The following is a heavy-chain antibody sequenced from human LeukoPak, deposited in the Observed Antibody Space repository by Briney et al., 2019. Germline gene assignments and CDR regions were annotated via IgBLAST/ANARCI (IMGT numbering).Heavy chain of an antibody. CDR1: GYSISSGYY. D-gene: IGHD3-22*01. CDR2: IYHSGST. V-gene: IGHV4-38-2*02. J-gene: IGHJ4*02. CDR3: AREGHDSSGYYDFDY. Sequence: SETLSLTCTVSGYSISSGYYWGWIRQPPGKGLEWIGSIYHSGSTYYNPSLKSRVTLSVDTSKNQFSLKLSSVTAADTAVYYCAREGHDSSGYYDFDYWGQGTLVTVSS.